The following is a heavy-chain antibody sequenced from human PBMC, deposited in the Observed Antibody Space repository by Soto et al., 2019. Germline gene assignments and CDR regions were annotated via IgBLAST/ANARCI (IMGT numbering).Heavy chain of an antibody. D-gene: IGHD3-3*01. J-gene: IGHJ4*02. CDR1: GGSISSGGYY. V-gene: IGHV4-31*03. CDR2: IYYSGST. CDR3: ARDGSLSGYDYFDY. Sequence: QVQLQESGPGLVKPSQTLSLTCTVSGGSISSGGYYWSWIRQHPGKGLEWIGYIYYSGSTYYNPSLKSRVTITVNTSKTQYSQKLSSVAAADTAVYYCARDGSLSGYDYFDYWGQGTLVTVSS.